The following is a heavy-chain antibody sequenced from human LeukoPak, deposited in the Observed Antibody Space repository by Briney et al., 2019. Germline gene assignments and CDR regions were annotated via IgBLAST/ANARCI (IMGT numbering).Heavy chain of an antibody. J-gene: IGHJ4*02. CDR1: GFTFSNAW. CDR2: IKSKTDGGTT. Sequence: GGSLRLSCAAPGFTFSNAWMSWVRQAPGKGLEWVGRIKSKTDGGTTDYAAPVKGRFTISRDDSKNTLYLQMNSQKTEDTAVYYCTTDSMGYYDSSGYYLNWGQGTLVTVSS. CDR3: TTDSMGYYDSSGYYLN. D-gene: IGHD3-22*01. V-gene: IGHV3-15*01.